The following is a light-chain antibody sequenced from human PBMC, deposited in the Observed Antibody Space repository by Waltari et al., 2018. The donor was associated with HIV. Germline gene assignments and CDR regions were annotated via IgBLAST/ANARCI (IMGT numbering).Light chain of an antibody. CDR1: QDSDKK. J-gene: IGKJ1*01. CDR3: QQYKSEPPLT. Sequence: EVVMTQSPATLSASPRERVTLSVRARQDSDKKLAWYYQKPAHSPRLLLYSASSGSTNLPARFSGTGSGTEFNLTISSLQSADFAVSYCQQYKSEPPLTFGQGTKVEIK. V-gene: IGKV3-15*01. CDR2: SAS.